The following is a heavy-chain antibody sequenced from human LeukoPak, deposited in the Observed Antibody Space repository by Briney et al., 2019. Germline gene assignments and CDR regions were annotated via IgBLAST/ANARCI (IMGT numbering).Heavy chain of an antibody. CDR2: ISTSGSTI. Sequence: GGSLRLSCAASGFTFSDYYMSWIRQAPGKGLEWVSYISTSGSTIYYADFVKGRFTISRDNAKNSLYLQMNSLRAEDTAVYYCARDYCSGGNCYLYFDYWGQGTLVTASS. D-gene: IGHD2-15*01. CDR3: ARDYCSGGNCYLYFDY. J-gene: IGHJ4*02. V-gene: IGHV3-11*01. CDR1: GFTFSDYY.